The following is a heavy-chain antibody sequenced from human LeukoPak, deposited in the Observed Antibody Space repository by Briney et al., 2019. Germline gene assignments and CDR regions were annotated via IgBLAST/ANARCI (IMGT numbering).Heavy chain of an antibody. CDR1: GGSISSSSYY. D-gene: IGHD6-13*01. CDR3: ARYSSSWYGRREIDY. J-gene: IGHJ4*02. Sequence: SETLSLTCTVSGGSISSSSYYWGRIRQPPGKGLEWIGSIYYSGSTYYNPSLKSRVTISVDTSKNQFSLKLSSVTAADTAVYYCARYSSSWYGRREIDYWGQGTLVTVSS. CDR2: IYYSGST. V-gene: IGHV4-39*01.